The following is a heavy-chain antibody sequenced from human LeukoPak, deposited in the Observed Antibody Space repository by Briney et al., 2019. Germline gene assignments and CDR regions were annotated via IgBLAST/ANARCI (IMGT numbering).Heavy chain of an antibody. D-gene: IGHD3-22*01. CDR3: ARQGTMKWYYYDSSGYYYHHAFDI. CDR2: INHSGST. CDR1: GGSFSGYY. J-gene: IGHJ3*02. Sequence: SETLSLTCAVYGGSFSGYYWSWIRQPPGKGLEWIGEINHSGSTNYNPSPKSRVTISVDTSKNQFSLKLSSVTAADTAVYYCARQGTMKWYYYDSSGYYYHHAFDIWGQGTMVTVSS. V-gene: IGHV4-34*01.